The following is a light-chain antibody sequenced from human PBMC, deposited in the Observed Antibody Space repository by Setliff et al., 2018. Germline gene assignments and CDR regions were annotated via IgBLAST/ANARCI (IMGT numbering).Light chain of an antibody. Sequence: QSVLARPASVSGSPGQSITISCTGTSSDVGTYNLVSWYQHHPGKAPKVMIYEDTKRPSGVSNRFSGSKSGNTASLTISGLQVEDEADYYCCSYAGSSTWVFGGGTKVTVL. V-gene: IGLV2-23*01. CDR3: CSYAGSSTWV. J-gene: IGLJ3*02. CDR2: EDT. CDR1: SSDVGTYNL.